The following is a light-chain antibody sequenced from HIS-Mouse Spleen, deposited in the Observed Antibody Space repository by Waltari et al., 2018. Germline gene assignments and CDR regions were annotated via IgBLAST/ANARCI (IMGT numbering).Light chain of an antibody. Sequence: EIVLTQSPATLSLSPGERATLSCRASQSVSSYLAWYQQKPGQAPRLLNYDASNRATGIPARFSGSGSGTDFTLTISSLEPEDFAVYYCQQRSTLFTFGPGTKVDIK. CDR2: DAS. CDR3: QQRSTLFT. J-gene: IGKJ3*01. CDR1: QSVSSY. V-gene: IGKV3-11*01.